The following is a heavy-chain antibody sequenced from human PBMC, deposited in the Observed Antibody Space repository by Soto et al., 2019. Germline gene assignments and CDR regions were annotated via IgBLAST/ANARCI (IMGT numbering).Heavy chain of an antibody. CDR1: GGTFSSYA. Sequence: GASVKVSCKASGGTFSSYAISWVRQAPGQGLEWMGGIIPIFGTANYAQKFQGRVTITADKSTSTAYMELSSLRSEDTAVYYCARVRHTMIVAADAFDIWGQGTMVTVSS. CDR3: ARVRHTMIVAADAFDI. J-gene: IGHJ3*02. D-gene: IGHD3-22*01. V-gene: IGHV1-69*06. CDR2: IIPIFGTA.